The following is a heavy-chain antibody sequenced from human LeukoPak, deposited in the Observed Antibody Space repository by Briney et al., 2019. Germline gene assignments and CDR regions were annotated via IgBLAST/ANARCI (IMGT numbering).Heavy chain of an antibody. CDR2: IYYSGST. Sequence: SETLSLTCTVSGGSSSSNYWSWIRQPPGKGLEWIGYIYYSGSTNYNPSLKSRVTISGDTSKNQFSLKLSSVTAADTAVYYCTRDRSALDTWGQGTMVTVSS. CDR1: GGSSSSNY. J-gene: IGHJ3*02. CDR3: TRDRSALDT. V-gene: IGHV4-59*01.